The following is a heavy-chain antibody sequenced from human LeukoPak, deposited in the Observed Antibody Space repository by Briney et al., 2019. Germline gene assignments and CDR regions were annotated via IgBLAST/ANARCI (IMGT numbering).Heavy chain of an antibody. CDR3: AKDQRGYFSNTNCYLGWDY. CDR2: ISGSGGST. CDR1: GSTFSSYA. Sequence: PGGSLRLSCAASGSTFSSYAMSWVRQAPGKGLEWVSAISGSGGSTYYADSVKGRFTISRDNSKNTLYLQINSLRAEDTAVYYWAKDQRGYFSNTNCYLGWDYWGQGTLVTVSS. V-gene: IGHV3-23*01. J-gene: IGHJ4*02. D-gene: IGHD2-2*01.